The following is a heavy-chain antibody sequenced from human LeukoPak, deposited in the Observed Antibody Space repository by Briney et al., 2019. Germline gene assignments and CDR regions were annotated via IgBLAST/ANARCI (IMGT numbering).Heavy chain of an antibody. V-gene: IGHV3-21*01. CDR2: ISSGSNDI. CDR3: ARSIGAAYFDN. Sequence: PGGSLRLSCAASGFTVSSYSMNWVRQAPGKGLEWVSFISSGSNDIYYADSVKGRFTISRDNAKNSLYLEMNSLRAEDTAVYYCARSIGAAYFDNWGQGTLVTVSS. CDR1: GFTVSSYS. J-gene: IGHJ4*02. D-gene: IGHD6-13*01.